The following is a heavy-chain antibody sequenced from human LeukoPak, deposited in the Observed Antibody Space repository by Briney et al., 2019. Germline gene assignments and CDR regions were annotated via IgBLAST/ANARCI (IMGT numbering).Heavy chain of an antibody. CDR3: ARGHLYGGVSYWFDP. V-gene: IGHV4-34*01. CDR1: GGSFSGYY. J-gene: IGHJ5*02. Sequence: SETLSLTCVVYGGSFSGYYWSWIRQPPGKGLEWIGEINHSGSTNYNPSLKSRVTISVDTSKNQFSLKLSSLTAADTAVYYCARGHLYGGVSYWFDPWGRGTLVTVSS. D-gene: IGHD4-23*01. CDR2: INHSGST.